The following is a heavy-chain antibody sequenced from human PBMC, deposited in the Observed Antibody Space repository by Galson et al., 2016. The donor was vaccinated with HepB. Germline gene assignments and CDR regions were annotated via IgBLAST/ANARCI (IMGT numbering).Heavy chain of an antibody. J-gene: IGHJ3*01. V-gene: IGHV3-48*02. D-gene: IGHD6-6*01. CDR3: ARELVRSAFDL. Sequence: SLRLSCAGSGFTFSRSGLNWVRQAPGKGLQWVSYISSSVSTIYYADSVKGRFTISRDSAKNSVYLEMHSLRDDDTAVYYCARELVRSAFDLWGQGTMVTVSS. CDR1: GFTFSRSG. CDR2: ISSSVSTI.